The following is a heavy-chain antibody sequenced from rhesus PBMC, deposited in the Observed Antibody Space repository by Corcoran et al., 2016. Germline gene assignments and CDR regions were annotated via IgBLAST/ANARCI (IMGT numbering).Heavy chain of an antibody. D-gene: IGHD3-34*01. CDR3: AREYWHWGDYTYFDY. J-gene: IGHJ4*01. CDR2: ISGRGGNT. Sequence: QLQLQESGPGLVKPSETLSLTCAVSGGSISSNYWSWIRQPPGKGLEWIGRISGRGGNTDYNPSLKSRVTISTDTSKNQFSLKLSSVTAADTAVYYCAREYWHWGDYTYFDYWGQGVLVTVSS. V-gene: IGHV4-173*01. CDR1: GGSISSNY.